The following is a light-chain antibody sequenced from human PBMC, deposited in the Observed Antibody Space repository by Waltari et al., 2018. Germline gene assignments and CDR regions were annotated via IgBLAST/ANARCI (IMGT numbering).Light chain of an antibody. CDR3: QHYVNLPVT. CDR2: DAS. V-gene: IGKV3-11*01. CDR1: QSVSSY. Sequence: EIVLTQSPATLSLSPGERATLSCRASQSVSSYLAWYQHKPGQAPRLLIYDASNRATGIPARFSGSGSGTDFTLTISSLEPEDFAVYYCQHYVNLPVTFGQGTKVEI. J-gene: IGKJ1*01.